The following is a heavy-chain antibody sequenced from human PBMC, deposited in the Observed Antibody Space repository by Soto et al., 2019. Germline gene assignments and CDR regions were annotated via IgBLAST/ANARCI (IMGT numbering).Heavy chain of an antibody. V-gene: IGHV3-30*03. CDR3: VRGCSPSSCHPFDY. CDR1: GFAFSNYG. Sequence: AGGSLRLSCAASGFAFSNYGMFWVRQAPGKGLEWVAAILYDGSLQFYADSVKGRFTISRDNPKNTLYLQMNNLSAEDTALYYCVRGCSPSSCHPFDYWGQGTLVTVSS. D-gene: IGHD2-15*01. CDR2: ILYDGSLQ. J-gene: IGHJ4*02.